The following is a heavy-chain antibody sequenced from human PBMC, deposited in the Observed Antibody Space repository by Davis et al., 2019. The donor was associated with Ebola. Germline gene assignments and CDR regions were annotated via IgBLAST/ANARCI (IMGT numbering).Heavy chain of an antibody. CDR3: ARNGETGFDP. CDR2: IYYSGST. J-gene: IGHJ5*02. CDR1: GGSISSSSYY. Sequence: SETLSLTCTVSGGSISSSSYYWSWIRQPPGKGLEWIGYIYYSGSTNYNPSLKSRVTISVDTSKNQFSLKLSSVTAADTAVYYCARNGETGFDPWGQGTLVTVSS. D-gene: IGHD7-27*01. V-gene: IGHV4-61*05.